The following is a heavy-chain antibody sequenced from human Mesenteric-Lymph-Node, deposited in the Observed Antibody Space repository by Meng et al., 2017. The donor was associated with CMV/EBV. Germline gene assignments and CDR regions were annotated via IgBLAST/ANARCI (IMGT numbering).Heavy chain of an antibody. D-gene: IGHD6-19*01. J-gene: IGHJ4*02. CDR1: GCTFSTYA. CDR3: ARDSTAVAGLDY. CDR2: ITGSGGTT. V-gene: IGHV3-23*01. Sequence: CAASGCTFSTYARSWVRQAPGKGLEWVSVITGSGGTTYYADSVKGRFTISRDNSKNTLYLQMNSLRAEDTAVYYCARDSTAVAGLDYWGQGTLVTVSS.